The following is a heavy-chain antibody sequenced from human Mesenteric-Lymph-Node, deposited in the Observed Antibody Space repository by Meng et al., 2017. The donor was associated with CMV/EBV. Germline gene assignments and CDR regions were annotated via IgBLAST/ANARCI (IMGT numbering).Heavy chain of an antibody. Sequence: GESLKISCAASGFTFSSYWMSWVRQAPGKGLEWVANIKQDGSEKYYVDSVKGRITISRDNAKNSLYLQMNSLRAEDTALYYCAKDSTSYYYYGMDVWGQGTTVTVSS. J-gene: IGHJ6*02. V-gene: IGHV3-7*03. CDR3: AKDSTSYYYYGMDV. CDR2: IKQDGSEK. D-gene: IGHD2-2*01. CDR1: GFTFSSYW.